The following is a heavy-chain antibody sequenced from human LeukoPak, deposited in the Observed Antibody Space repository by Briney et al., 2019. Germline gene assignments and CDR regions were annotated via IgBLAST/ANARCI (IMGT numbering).Heavy chain of an antibody. J-gene: IGHJ6*02. CDR3: ARDRRITMVRGVMLYYYYGMDV. Sequence: ASVKVSCKASGYTFTSYGISWVRQAPGQGLEWMGWISAYNGNTNYAQKLQGGVTMTTDTSTSTAYMELRSLRSDDTAVYYCARDRRITMVRGVMLYYYYGMDVWGQGTTVTVSS. V-gene: IGHV1-18*01. D-gene: IGHD3-10*01. CDR1: GYTFTSYG. CDR2: ISAYNGNT.